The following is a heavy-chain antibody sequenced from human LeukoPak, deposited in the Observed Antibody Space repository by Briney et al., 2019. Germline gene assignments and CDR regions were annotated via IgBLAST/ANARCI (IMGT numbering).Heavy chain of an antibody. D-gene: IGHD2-21*01. J-gene: IGHJ1*01. CDR1: GFTFDDYA. V-gene: IGHV3-9*01. CDR3: AIIGTPGETEYYRL. CDR2: ITWNSGSI. Sequence: GGSLRLSCAASGFTFDDYAMHWVRQAPGKGLEWVSGITWNSGSIGYADSVKGRFTISRDNAQNSVYLQVNSLRVEDTAMYYCAIIGTPGETEYYRLWGQGTLVTVSS.